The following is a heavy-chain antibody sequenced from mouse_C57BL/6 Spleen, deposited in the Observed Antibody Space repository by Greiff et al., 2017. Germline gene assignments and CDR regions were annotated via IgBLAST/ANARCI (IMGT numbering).Heavy chain of an antibody. D-gene: IGHD4-1*01. V-gene: IGHV2-5*01. CDR3: AKTLELGGDWYFDV. CDR2: IWRGGST. Sequence: QVQLQQSGPGLVQPSQSLSITCTVSGFSLTSYGVHWVRQSPGKGLEWLGVIWRGGSTDYNAAFMSRLSITKDNSKSQVFFKMNSLQADDTAIYXCAKTLELGGDWYFDVWGTGTTVTVSS. J-gene: IGHJ1*03. CDR1: GFSLTSYG.